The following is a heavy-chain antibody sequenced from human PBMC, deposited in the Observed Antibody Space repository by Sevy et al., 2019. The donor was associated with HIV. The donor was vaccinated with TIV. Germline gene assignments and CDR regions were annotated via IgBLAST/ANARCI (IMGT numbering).Heavy chain of an antibody. Sequence: ASVKVSCKASGYTFTSYAMHWVLQAPGQRLEWMGWINAGNGNTKYSQKFQGRVTITRDTSASTAYMELSSLRSEDTAVYYCARAVLITSRKQWLAYYFDYWGQGTLVTVSS. V-gene: IGHV1-3*01. J-gene: IGHJ4*02. CDR2: INAGNGNT. CDR3: ARAVLITSRKQWLAYYFDY. D-gene: IGHD6-19*01. CDR1: GYTFTSYA.